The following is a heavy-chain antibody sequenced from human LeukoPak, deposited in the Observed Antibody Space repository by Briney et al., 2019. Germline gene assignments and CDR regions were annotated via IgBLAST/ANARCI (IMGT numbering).Heavy chain of an antibody. CDR3: AAHQGETMFAS. J-gene: IGHJ4*02. CDR2: IYNGGSA. Sequence: SETLSLTCTVSGDSISSSPYYWVWIRQPPGKGLEWIGTIYNGGSAYYTPSLKSRVTISVDTSKNQVSLKLSSVTAADTAVYICAAHQGETMFASWGQGTLVTVSS. V-gene: IGHV4-39*01. CDR1: GDSISSSPYY. D-gene: IGHD3-10*02.